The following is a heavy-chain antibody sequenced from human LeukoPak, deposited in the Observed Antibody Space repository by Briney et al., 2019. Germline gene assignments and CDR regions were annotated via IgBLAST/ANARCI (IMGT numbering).Heavy chain of an antibody. CDR2: ISAYNGNT. V-gene: IGHV1-18*01. Sequence: GESLKISCKGSGYSFTSYGISWVRQAPGQGLEWMGWISAYNGNTNYAQKLQGRITMTTDTSTSTAYVELRSLRSDDTAVYYCARDDPTYYDFWSGYSFLLDVWGKGTTVTVSS. CDR3: ARDDPTYYDFWSGYSFLLDV. J-gene: IGHJ6*04. D-gene: IGHD3-3*01. CDR1: GYSFTSYG.